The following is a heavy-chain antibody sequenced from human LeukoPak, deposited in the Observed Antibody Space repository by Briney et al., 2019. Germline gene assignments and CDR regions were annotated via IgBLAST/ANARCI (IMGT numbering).Heavy chain of an antibody. Sequence: PSETLSLTCTVSGGSISSSSYYWGWIRQPPGKGLEWIGSIYYSGSTYYNPSLKSRVTISVDTSKNQFSLKLSSVTAADTAVYYCAESTSHNYYYYYMDVWGKGTTVTVSS. CDR1: GGSISSSSYY. V-gene: IGHV4-39*07. J-gene: IGHJ6*03. D-gene: IGHD2-2*01. CDR3: AESTSHNYYYYYMDV. CDR2: IYYSGST.